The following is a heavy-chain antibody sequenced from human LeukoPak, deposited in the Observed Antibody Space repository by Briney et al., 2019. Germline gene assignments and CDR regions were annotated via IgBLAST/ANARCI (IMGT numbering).Heavy chain of an antibody. D-gene: IGHD6-19*01. CDR2: IYYSGST. Sequence: SETLSLTCTVSGGSISSYYWSWIRQPPGKGLEWIGYIYYSGSTNYNPSLKSRVTISVDTSKNQFSLKLSSVTAADTAVYYCARHSAAVAGPIYFDYWGQGTLVTVSP. J-gene: IGHJ4*02. CDR1: GGSISSYY. CDR3: ARHSAAVAGPIYFDY. V-gene: IGHV4-59*08.